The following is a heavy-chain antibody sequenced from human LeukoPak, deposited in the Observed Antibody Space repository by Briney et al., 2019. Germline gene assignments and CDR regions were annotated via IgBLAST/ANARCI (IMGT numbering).Heavy chain of an antibody. Sequence: GGSLRLSCTASGFTFNNFAMIWVRQAPGKGLEWLSAISGSGLSTYSADSVKGRFTISRDNAKNSLYLQMSSLRAEDTAVYYCARGKTGSYYSRSYYMDVWGKGTTVTISS. CDR2: ISGSGLST. CDR1: GFTFNNFA. D-gene: IGHD3-10*01. CDR3: ARGKTGSYYSRSYYMDV. J-gene: IGHJ6*03. V-gene: IGHV3-23*01.